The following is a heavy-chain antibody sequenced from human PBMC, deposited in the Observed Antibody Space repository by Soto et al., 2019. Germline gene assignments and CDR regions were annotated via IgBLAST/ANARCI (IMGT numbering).Heavy chain of an antibody. J-gene: IGHJ6*02. D-gene: IGHD2-15*01. Sequence: SETLSLTCTVSGGSISSGGYYWSWIRQHPGKGLEWIGYIYYSGSTYYNPSLKSRVTISVDTSKNQFSLKLSSVTAADTAVYYCARGRYCSGGSCYYYYGMDVWGQGTTVTVAS. CDR2: IYYSGST. CDR1: GGSISSGGYY. CDR3: ARGRYCSGGSCYYYYGMDV. V-gene: IGHV4-31*03.